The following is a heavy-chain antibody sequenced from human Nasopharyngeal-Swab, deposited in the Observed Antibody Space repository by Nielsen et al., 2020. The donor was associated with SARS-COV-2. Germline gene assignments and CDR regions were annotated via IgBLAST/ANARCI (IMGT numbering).Heavy chain of an antibody. CDR1: GYTFTSYG. CDR2: ISAYNGNT. J-gene: IGHJ4*02. D-gene: IGHD3-10*01. Sequence: ASVKVSCKASGYTFTSYGISWVRQAPGQGLEWMGWISAYNGNTNYAQKLQDRVTMTTDTSTSTAYMELRSLRSDDTAVYYCARDQVRDKTNDYWGQGTLVTVSS. V-gene: IGHV1-18*01. CDR3: ARDQVRDKTNDY.